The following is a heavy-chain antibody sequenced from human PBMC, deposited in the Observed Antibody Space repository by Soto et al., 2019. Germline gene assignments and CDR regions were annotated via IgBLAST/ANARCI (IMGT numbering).Heavy chain of an antibody. V-gene: IGHV1-69*06. CDR3: ARRSSEAFDI. CDR2: IIPIVGTA. Sequence: SVKVPCKASGGTFSSYASSWVRQAPGQVLEWMGGIIPIVGTANYAQKFQGRVTMTADKSTSTVYMELSSLRSEDTAVYYCARRSSEAFDIWGQGTLVNVSS. CDR1: GGTFSSYA. D-gene: IGHD2-2*01. J-gene: IGHJ3*02.